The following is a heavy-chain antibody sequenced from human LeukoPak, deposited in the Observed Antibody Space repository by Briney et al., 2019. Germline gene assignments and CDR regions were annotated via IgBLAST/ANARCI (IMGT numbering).Heavy chain of an antibody. J-gene: IGHJ3*02. Sequence: SQTLSLTCTVSGGSINSGSYYWSWIRQPAGKGLEWIGRIYTSGSTSYNPSLKSRVTISVDTSKNQFSLRLSSVTAADTAVYYCARFSWRRLLLANVGAFDIWGQGTMVTVSS. CDR1: GGSINSGSYY. CDR2: IYTSGST. V-gene: IGHV4-61*02. CDR3: ARFSWRRLLLANVGAFDI. D-gene: IGHD2-21*01.